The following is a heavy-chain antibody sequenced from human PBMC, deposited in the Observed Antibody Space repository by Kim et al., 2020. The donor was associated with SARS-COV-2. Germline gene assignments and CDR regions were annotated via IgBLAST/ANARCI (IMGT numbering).Heavy chain of an antibody. J-gene: IGHJ3*02. Sequence: YTPALKSRVTISVDTSKNQFSLKLSSVTAADTAVYYCAGITIFGVEAFDIWGQGTMVTVSS. D-gene: IGHD3-3*01. V-gene: IGHV4-39*01. CDR3: AGITIFGVEAFDI.